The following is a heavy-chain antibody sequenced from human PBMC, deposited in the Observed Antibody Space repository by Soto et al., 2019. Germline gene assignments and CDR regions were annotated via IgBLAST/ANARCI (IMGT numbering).Heavy chain of an antibody. CDR3: AREFGYGSGCYFHYYYGMDV. Sequence: GASVKVSCKASGYTFTSYYMHWVRQAPGQGLEWMGIINPSGGSTSYAQKFQGRVTMTRDTSTSTVYMELSSLRSEDTAVYYCAREFGYGSGCYFHYYYGMDVWGQGTTVTVYS. J-gene: IGHJ6*02. D-gene: IGHD3-10*01. CDR1: GYTFTSYY. CDR2: INPSGGST. V-gene: IGHV1-46*01.